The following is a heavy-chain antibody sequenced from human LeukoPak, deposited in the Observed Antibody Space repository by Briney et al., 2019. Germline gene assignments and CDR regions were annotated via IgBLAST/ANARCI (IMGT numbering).Heavy chain of an antibody. CDR3: ARGGYNWNMFDY. J-gene: IGHJ4*02. D-gene: IGHD1-20*01. Sequence: ASVKVSCKASGYTFSSYFMHWVRPAPGQGLEGMGIINPIGGSTTYAQKFQGRVTMTRDTSTSTVYMELSSLRSEDTAVYYCARGGYNWNMFDYWGQGTLVTVSS. CDR2: INPIGGST. CDR1: GYTFSSYF. V-gene: IGHV1-46*03.